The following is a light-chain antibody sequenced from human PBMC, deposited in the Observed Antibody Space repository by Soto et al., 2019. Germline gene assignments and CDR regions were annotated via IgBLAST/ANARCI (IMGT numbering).Light chain of an antibody. CDR2: GAS. V-gene: IGKV1-39*01. J-gene: IGKJ1*01. Sequence: DIQMTQSPSSLSASVGDRVTITCRASQSVRSHLNWLQQKPGKAPDLLIYGASTLQFGVPSRFSGSGSGTDFILTISNLQPEDFAIYYCQQSFRTPRTFGQGTKVEIK. CDR1: QSVRSH. CDR3: QQSFRTPRT.